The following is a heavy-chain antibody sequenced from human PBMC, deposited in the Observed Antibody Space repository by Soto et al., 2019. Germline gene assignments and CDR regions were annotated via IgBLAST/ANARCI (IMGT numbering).Heavy chain of an antibody. D-gene: IGHD5-18*01. CDR3: ARGQWIQLWSKYYYYGMDV. CDR2: INHSGST. Sequence: QVQLQQWGAGLLKPSETLSLTCAVYGGSFSGYYWSWIRQPPGKGLEWIGEINHSGSTNYNPSLKSRVTISVDTSKNQFSLKLSFVTAADTAVYYCARGQWIQLWSKYYYYGMDVWGQGTTVTVSS. J-gene: IGHJ6*02. CDR1: GGSFSGYY. V-gene: IGHV4-34*01.